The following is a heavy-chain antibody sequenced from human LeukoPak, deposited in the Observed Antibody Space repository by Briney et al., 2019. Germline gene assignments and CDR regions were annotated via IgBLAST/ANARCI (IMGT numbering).Heavy chain of an antibody. D-gene: IGHD2/OR15-2a*01. J-gene: IGHJ6*02. V-gene: IGHV3-7*04. CDR3: ARLSQDALDV. CDR2: IKSDGSQT. CDR1: GFMFSGYW. Sequence: GGSLRLSCAASGFMFSGYWMSWVRQAPGKGLEWVAHIKSDGSQTYHLDSVKGRFTISKDNAKNSLDLQMNTLRAEDTAVYYCARLSQDALDVWGQGTTVTVSS.